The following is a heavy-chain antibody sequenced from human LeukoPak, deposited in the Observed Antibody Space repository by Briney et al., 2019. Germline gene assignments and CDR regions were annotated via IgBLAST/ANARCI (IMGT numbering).Heavy chain of an antibody. J-gene: IGHJ4*02. CDR2: ISGGGDNR. V-gene: IGHV3-23*01. CDR1: GFTFSSYW. Sequence: PGGSLRLSCAASGFTFSSYWMHWVRQAPGKGLEWVSIISGGGDNRYYADSVKGRFTISRDNSKNTLYLQMNSLRAEDTAVYYCAKGQITRSDRFDYWGQGTLVTVSS. CDR3: AKGQITRSDRFDY. D-gene: IGHD3-16*01.